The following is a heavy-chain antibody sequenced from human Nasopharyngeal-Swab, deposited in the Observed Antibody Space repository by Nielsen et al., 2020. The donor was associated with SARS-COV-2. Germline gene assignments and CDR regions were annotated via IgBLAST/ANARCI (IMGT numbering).Heavy chain of an antibody. J-gene: IGHJ6*04. CDR3: AREARAGVVVAATVDV. CDR1: GGSFSGYY. V-gene: IGHV4-34*01. CDR2: INHSGST. D-gene: IGHD2-15*01. Sequence: SETLSLTCTVYGGSFSGYYWSWIRQPPGKGLEWIGEINHSGSTNYNLSLKSRVTISVDTSKNQFSLKLSSVTAADTAVYYCAREARAGVVVAATVDVWGKGTTVTVSS.